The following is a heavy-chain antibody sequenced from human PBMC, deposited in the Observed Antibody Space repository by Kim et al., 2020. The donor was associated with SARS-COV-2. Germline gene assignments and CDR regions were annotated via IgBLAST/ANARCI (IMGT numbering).Heavy chain of an antibody. CDR2: IRSKAYGGTT. CDR1: GFTFGDYA. J-gene: IGHJ4*02. CDR3: TRVVEQWLEYYFDY. D-gene: IGHD6-19*01. V-gene: IGHV3-49*04. Sequence: GESLRLSCTASGFTFGDYAMSWVRQAPGKGLEWVGFIRSKAYGGTTEYAASVKGRFTISRDDSKSIAYLQMNSLKTEDTAVYYCTRVVEQWLEYYFDYWGQGTLVTVSS.